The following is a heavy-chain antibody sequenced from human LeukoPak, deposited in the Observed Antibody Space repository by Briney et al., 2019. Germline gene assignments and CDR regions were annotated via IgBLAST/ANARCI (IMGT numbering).Heavy chain of an antibody. J-gene: IGHJ4*02. V-gene: IGHV3-7*01. D-gene: IGHD1-14*01. CDR2: INQDASVQ. Sequence: GGSLRLSCAASGFTFSASWMTWVRQAPGKGLEWVASINQDASVQHLVDFVKGRFAISRDNAKNSLYLQMNSLRDDDTAIYYCARNRAAPEDWGQGTLATVSS. CDR1: GFTFSASW. CDR3: ARNRAAPED.